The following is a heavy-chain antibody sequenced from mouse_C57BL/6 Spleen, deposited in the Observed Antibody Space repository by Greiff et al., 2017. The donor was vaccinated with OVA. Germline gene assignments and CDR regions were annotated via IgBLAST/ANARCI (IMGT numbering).Heavy chain of an antibody. V-gene: IGHV1-50*01. CDR2: IDPSDSYT. D-gene: IGHD1-1*01. Sequence: QVQLQQPGAELVKPGASVKLSCKASGYTFTSYWMQWVKQRPGQGLEWIGEIDPSDSYTNYNQKFKGKATLTVDTSSSTAYMQLSSLTSEDSAVYYCARYYYGSSYCAMDDWGQGTSVTVSS. J-gene: IGHJ4*01. CDR1: GYTFTSYW. CDR3: ARYYYGSSYCAMDD.